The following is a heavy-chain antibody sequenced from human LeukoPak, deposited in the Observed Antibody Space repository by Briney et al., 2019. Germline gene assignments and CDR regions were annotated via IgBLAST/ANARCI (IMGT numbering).Heavy chain of an antibody. CDR1: GFTFSDYY. CDR2: ISNSGSTI. V-gene: IGHV3-11*04. J-gene: IGHJ4*02. D-gene: IGHD4-17*01. CDR3: AREARYGDLHLFDY. Sequence: GGSLRLSCAASGFTFSDYYMSWIRQAPGKGLEWVSYISNSGSTIYYADSVKGRFTISRDNAKNSLYLQMNSLRAEDTAVYYCAREARYGDLHLFDYWGQGTLVTVSS.